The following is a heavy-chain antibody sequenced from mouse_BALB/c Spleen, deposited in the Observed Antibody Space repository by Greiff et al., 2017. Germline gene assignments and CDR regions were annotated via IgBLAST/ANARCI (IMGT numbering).Heavy chain of an antibody. CDR1: GFTFSSYG. CDR3: ARDIGSSLRRAMDY. CDR2: ISSGGSYT. J-gene: IGHJ4*01. D-gene: IGHD1-1*01. Sequence: EVQRVESGGDLVKPGGSLKLSCAASGFTFSSYGMSWVRQTPDKRLEWVATISSGGSYTYYPDSVKGRFTISRDNSQSILYLQMNTLRAEDSATYYCARDIGSSLRRAMDYWGQGTSVTVSS. V-gene: IGHV5-6*01.